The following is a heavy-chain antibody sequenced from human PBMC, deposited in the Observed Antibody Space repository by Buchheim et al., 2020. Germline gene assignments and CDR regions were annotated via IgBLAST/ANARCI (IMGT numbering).Heavy chain of an antibody. CDR2: ISGSGGST. Sequence: EVQLLESGGGLVQPGGSPRLSCAASGFTFSSYAMSWVRQAPGKGLEWVSAISGSGGSTYYADSVKGRFTISRDNSKNTLYLQMNSLRAEDTAVYYCAKGPHVIVVVPAAIGVDYWGQGTL. CDR1: GFTFSSYA. CDR3: AKGPHVIVVVPAAIGVDY. V-gene: IGHV3-23*01. D-gene: IGHD2-2*01. J-gene: IGHJ4*02.